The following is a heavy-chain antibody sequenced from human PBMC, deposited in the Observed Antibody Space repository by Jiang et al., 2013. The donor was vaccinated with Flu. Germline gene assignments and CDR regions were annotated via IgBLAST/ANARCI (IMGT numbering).Heavy chain of an antibody. Sequence: IIYPGDSDTRYSPSFQGQVTISADKSISTAYLQWSSLKASDTAMYYCARHMSGWYEDYWGQGTLVTVSS. J-gene: IGHJ4*02. CDR3: ARHMSGWYEDY. D-gene: IGHD6-19*01. V-gene: IGHV5-51*01. CDR2: IYPGDSDT.